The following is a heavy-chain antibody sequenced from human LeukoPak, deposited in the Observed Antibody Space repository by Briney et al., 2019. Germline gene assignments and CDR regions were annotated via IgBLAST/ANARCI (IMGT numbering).Heavy chain of an antibody. D-gene: IGHD5-24*01. V-gene: IGHV3-53*01. Sequence: GGSLRLSCAASGFTVSSNYMNWVRQAPGKGLEWVSVIYGGGNIYYADSVKGRFTISRDNSKNTLYLQMNSLRAEDTAAYYCARGAGYNYPYYFDYWGQGTLVTVSS. CDR2: IYGGGNI. J-gene: IGHJ4*02. CDR1: GFTVSSNY. CDR3: ARGAGYNYPYYFDY.